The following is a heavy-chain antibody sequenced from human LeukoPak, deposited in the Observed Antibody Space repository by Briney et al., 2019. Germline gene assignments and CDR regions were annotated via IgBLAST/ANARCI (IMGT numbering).Heavy chain of an antibody. V-gene: IGHV1-24*01. CDR1: GYTLTELS. J-gene: IGHJ4*02. CDR3: ARGEVYYDSSPAFDY. CDR2: FDPEDGET. Sequence: EASVKVSCKVSGYTLTELSMHWVRQAPGKGLEWMGGFDPEDGETIYAQKFQGRVTMTEDTSTDTAYMELSSLRSEDTAVYYCARGEVYYDSSPAFDYWGQGTLVTVSS. D-gene: IGHD3-22*01.